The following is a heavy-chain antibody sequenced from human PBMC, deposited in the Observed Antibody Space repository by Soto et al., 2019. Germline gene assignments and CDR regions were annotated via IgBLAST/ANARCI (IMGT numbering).Heavy chain of an antibody. CDR3: ARGVDRGSYRYTHFDY. J-gene: IGHJ4*02. CDR2: INPSGGST. D-gene: IGHD3-16*02. CDR1: GYTFTTYY. V-gene: IGHV1-46*01. Sequence: GASVKVSCKASGYTFTTYYMHWVRQAPGQGLEWMGNINPSGGSTTYAQKFQGRVTMTSDTSTSTVYMELSSLRSDDTAVYYCARGVDRGSYRYTHFDYWGQGTLVTVSS.